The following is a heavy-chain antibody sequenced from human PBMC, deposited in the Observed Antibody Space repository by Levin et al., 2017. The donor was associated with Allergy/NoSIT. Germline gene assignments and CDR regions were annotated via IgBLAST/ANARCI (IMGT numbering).Heavy chain of an antibody. Sequence: PGESLKISCAASGFTFDDSGMTWVRQAPGKGLEWVSGINWNGGSTGYADSVKGRFTISRDNAKNSLYLQMNSLRAEDTALYYCARVRYCSGGNCYYAFDIWGQGTMVTVSS. J-gene: IGHJ3*02. CDR1: GFTFDDSG. D-gene: IGHD2-15*01. CDR2: INWNGGST. V-gene: IGHV3-20*04. CDR3: ARVRYCSGGNCYYAFDI.